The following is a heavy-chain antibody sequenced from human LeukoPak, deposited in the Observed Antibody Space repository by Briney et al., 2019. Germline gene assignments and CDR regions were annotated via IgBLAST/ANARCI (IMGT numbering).Heavy chain of an antibody. D-gene: IGHD1-26*01. CDR3: AKVVKIEESYFGPFDY. V-gene: IGHV3-23*01. CDR2: ISGSGGST. Sequence: GRSLRLSCAASGFTFSSYAMHWVRQAPGKGLEWVSAISGSGGSTYYADSVKGRFTISRDNSKNTLYLQMNSLRAEDTAVYYCAKVVKIEESYFGPFDYWGQGTLVTVSS. CDR1: GFTFSSYA. J-gene: IGHJ4*02.